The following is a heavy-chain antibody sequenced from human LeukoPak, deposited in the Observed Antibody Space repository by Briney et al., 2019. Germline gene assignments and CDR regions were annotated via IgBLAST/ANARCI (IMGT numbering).Heavy chain of an antibody. Sequence: GGSLRLSCAASGFTVRSYYMAWVRQAPGKGLEWVSVIYSGGDTYYADSVKGRFTISRDNSKNTLYLQMNSLRAEDTAVYYCAKDGGKEYNWFDPWGQGTLVTVSS. V-gene: IGHV3-66*01. CDR1: GFTVRSYY. D-gene: IGHD3-16*01. CDR3: AKDGGKEYNWFDP. CDR2: IYSGGDT. J-gene: IGHJ5*02.